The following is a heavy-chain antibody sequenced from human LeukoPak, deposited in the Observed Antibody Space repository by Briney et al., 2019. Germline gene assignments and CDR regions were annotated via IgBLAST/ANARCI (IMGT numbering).Heavy chain of an antibody. CDR1: GFTFRDYH. CDR2: IVGSSSYT. J-gene: IGHJ3*02. D-gene: IGHD1-26*01. Sequence: PGGSLRLSCAASGFTFRDYHMSWIRQAPGKGLEWVAYIVGSSSYTNYADSVKGRFTISRDNGENSLYLQMNSLRDEDTAVYYCARDSFQWELPAFDIWGQGTMVTVSS. V-gene: IGHV3-11*06. CDR3: ARDSFQWELPAFDI.